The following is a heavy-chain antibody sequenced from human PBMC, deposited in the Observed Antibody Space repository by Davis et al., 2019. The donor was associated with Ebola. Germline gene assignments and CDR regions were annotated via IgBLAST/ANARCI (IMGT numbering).Heavy chain of an antibody. V-gene: IGHV4-59*08. D-gene: IGHD3-3*01. J-gene: IGHJ4*02. CDR1: GGSISSYY. CDR2: IYYSGST. Sequence: GSLRLSCTVSGGSISSYYWSWIRQPPGKGLEWIGYIYYSGSTYYNPSLKSRVTISVDTSKNQFSLKLSSVTAADTAVYYCARAWSYDFWSGYSSFDYWGQGTLVTVSS. CDR3: ARAWSYDFWSGYSSFDY.